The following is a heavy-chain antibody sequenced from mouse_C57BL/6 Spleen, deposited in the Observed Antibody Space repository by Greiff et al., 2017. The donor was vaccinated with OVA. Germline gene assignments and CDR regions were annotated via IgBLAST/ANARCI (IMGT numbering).Heavy chain of an antibody. Sequence: EVQRVESGGGLVKPGGSLKLSCAASGFTFSSYAMSWVRQTPEKRLEWVATISDGGSYTYYPDNVKGRFTISRDNAKNNLYLQMSHLKSEDTAMYYCARERGVRDYFDYWGQGTTLTVSS. CDR2: ISDGGSYT. J-gene: IGHJ2*01. CDR1: GFTFSSYA. CDR3: ARERGVRDYFDY. D-gene: IGHD3-2*02. V-gene: IGHV5-4*01.